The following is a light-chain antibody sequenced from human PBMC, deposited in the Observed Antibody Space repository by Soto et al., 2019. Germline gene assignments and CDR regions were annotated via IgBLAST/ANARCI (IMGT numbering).Light chain of an antibody. J-gene: IGLJ2*01. CDR1: SSDVGGYNS. Sequence: QSALTQPASVSGSPGQSITISCTGTSSDVGGYNSVSWYQQYPGKAPKLMIYEVSDRPSGVSNRFSGSKSGNTASLTISGLQAEDEAAYYCSSYTSSSTLIFGGGTQLTAL. V-gene: IGLV2-14*01. CDR3: SSYTSSSTLI. CDR2: EVS.